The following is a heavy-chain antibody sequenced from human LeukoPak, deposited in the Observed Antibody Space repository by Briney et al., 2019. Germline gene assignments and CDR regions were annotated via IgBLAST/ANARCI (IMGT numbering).Heavy chain of an antibody. CDR3: AKDGSGSKYSYGLQYYFDY. Sequence: GGSLRLSCAAPGFTFSSYAMSWVRQAPGKGLDWVSAISGSCGRTYYADPVKGRFTISRDNSKNTLYLQMNSLRAEDTAVYYCAKDGSGSKYSYGLQYYFDYWGQGTLVTVSS. CDR1: GFTFSSYA. V-gene: IGHV3-23*01. CDR2: ISGSCGRT. D-gene: IGHD5-18*01. J-gene: IGHJ4*02.